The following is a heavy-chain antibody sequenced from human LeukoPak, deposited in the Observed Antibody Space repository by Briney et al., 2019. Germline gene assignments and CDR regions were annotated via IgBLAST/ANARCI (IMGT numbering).Heavy chain of an antibody. CDR1: GFTFDDYG. V-gene: IGHV3-20*01. Sequence: GGSLRLSCAASGFTFDDYGMSWVRQAPGKGLEWVSGINWNGGSTGYADSVKGRFTISRDNAKNSLYLQMNSLRAEDTALYHCAREGLYSGYDNAFDIWGQGTMVTVSS. CDR2: INWNGGST. CDR3: AREGLYSGYDNAFDI. D-gene: IGHD5-12*01. J-gene: IGHJ3*02.